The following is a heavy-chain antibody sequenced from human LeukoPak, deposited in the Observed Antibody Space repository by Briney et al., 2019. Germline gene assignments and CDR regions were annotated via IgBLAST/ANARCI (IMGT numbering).Heavy chain of an antibody. J-gene: IGHJ4*02. CDR3: ARDSVSYVLRFLEWLFWFDY. Sequence: GGSLRLSCAASGFTFSSYWMHWVRQAPGKGLVWVSRINSDGSSTSYADSVKGRFTISRDNAKNTLYLQMNSLRAEDTAVYYCARDSVSYVLRFLEWLFWFDYWGQGTLVTVSS. D-gene: IGHD3-3*01. CDR1: GFTFSSYW. V-gene: IGHV3-74*01. CDR2: INSDGSST.